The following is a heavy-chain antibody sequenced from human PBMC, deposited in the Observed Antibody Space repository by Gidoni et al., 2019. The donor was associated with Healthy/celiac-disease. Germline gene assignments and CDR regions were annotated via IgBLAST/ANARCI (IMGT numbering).Heavy chain of an antibody. CDR2: INPSGGST. CDR3: ARDRIVVVPAAIIPYYMDV. Sequence: QVQLVQSGAEVKKPGASVKVSCKASGYTLTSYYMHWVRQAPGQGLEWMGIINPSGGSTSYAQKFQGRVTMTRDTSTSTVYMELSSLRSEDTAVYYCARDRIVVVPAAIIPYYMDVWGKGTTVTVSS. D-gene: IGHD2-2*01. CDR1: GYTLTSYY. V-gene: IGHV1-46*01. J-gene: IGHJ6*03.